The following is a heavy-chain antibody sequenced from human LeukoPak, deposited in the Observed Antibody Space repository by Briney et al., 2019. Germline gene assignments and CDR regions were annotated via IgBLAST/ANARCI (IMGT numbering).Heavy chain of an antibody. CDR1: GFTFSSYA. CDR3: ARDRGYCSSTSCYEAYYMDV. Sequence: GGSLRLSCAASGFTFSSYAMHWVRQAPGKGLEWVAVISYDGSNKYYADSVKGRFTISRDNSKNTLYLQMNSLRAEDTAVYYCARDRGYCSSTSCYEAYYMDVWGKGTTVTVSS. CDR2: ISYDGSNK. D-gene: IGHD2-2*01. J-gene: IGHJ6*03. V-gene: IGHV3-30-3*01.